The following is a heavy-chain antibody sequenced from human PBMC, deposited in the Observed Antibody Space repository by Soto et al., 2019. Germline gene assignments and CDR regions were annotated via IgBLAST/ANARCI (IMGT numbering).Heavy chain of an antibody. CDR3: AKDREGSYAEDS. J-gene: IGHJ4*02. Sequence: EVQLLESGGGLVQPGGSLRLSCAASGFTFTNYAMSWVRQAPGKGLEWVSVISGSGGSTYYADSVKGRFTISRDNSKATLYLQMNSLRAEDTAVYYCAKDREGSYAEDSWVQGALVTVSS. CDR1: GFTFTNYA. CDR2: ISGSGGST. V-gene: IGHV3-23*01. D-gene: IGHD3-10*01.